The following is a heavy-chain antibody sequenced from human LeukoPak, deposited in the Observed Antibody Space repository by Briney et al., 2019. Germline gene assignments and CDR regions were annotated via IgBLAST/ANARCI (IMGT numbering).Heavy chain of an antibody. Sequence: SETLSLTCAVSGGSISSSNWWSWVRQPPGKGLEWIGRIYTSGSTNYNPSLKSRVTISVDTSKNQFSLKLSSVTAADTAVYYCAREMATMVYWGQGTLVTVSS. CDR3: AREMATMVY. D-gene: IGHD5-24*01. J-gene: IGHJ4*02. V-gene: IGHV4-4*02. CDR1: GGSISSSNW. CDR2: IYTSGST.